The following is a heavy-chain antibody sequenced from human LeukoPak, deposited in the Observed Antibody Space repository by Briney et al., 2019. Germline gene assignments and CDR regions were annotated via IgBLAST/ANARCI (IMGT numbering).Heavy chain of an antibody. D-gene: IGHD4-17*01. J-gene: IGHJ6*04. V-gene: IGHV3-33*01. Sequence: GGSLRLSCAASGFTFSSYGMHWVRQAPGKGLEWVAVIWYDGSNKYYADSVKGRFTISRDNSKNTLYLQMNSLRAEDTAVYYCARVTGDYAIMDVWGKGTRSPSPQ. CDR1: GFTFSSYG. CDR3: ARVTGDYAIMDV. CDR2: IWYDGSNK.